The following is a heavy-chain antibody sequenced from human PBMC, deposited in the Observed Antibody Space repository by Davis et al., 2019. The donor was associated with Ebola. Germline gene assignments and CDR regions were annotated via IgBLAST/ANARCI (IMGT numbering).Heavy chain of an antibody. CDR1: GFTFSSYA. J-gene: IGHJ4*02. CDR3: ARGQGGTADYYDSSGYYSFDY. D-gene: IGHD3-22*01. V-gene: IGHV3-48*03. CDR2: ISSSGSTI. Sequence: GESLKISCVVSGFTFSSYAMHWVRQAPGKGLEWVSYISSSGSTIYYADSVKGRFTISRDNAKNSLYLQMNSLRAEDTAVYYCARGQGGTADYYDSSGYYSFDYWGQGTLVTVSS.